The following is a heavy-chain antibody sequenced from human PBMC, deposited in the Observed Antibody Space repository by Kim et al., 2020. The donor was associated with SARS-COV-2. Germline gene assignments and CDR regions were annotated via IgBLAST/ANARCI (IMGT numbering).Heavy chain of an antibody. V-gene: IGHV4-4*02. D-gene: IGHD3-3*01. CDR3: ARDMEWLPYYYYGMDV. Sequence: SETLSLTCAVSGGSISSSNWWSWVRQPPGKGLEWIGEIYHSGSTNYNPSLKSRVTISVDKSKNQFSLKRSSVTAADTAVYYCARDMEWLPYYYYGMDVWGQGTTVTVSS. J-gene: IGHJ6*02. CDR1: GGSISSSNW. CDR2: IYHSGST.